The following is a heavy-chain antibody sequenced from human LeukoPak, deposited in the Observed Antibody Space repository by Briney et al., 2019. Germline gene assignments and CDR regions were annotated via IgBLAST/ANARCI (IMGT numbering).Heavy chain of an antibody. Sequence: GGSLRLSCAASGFTFSSYAMSWVRQAPGKGLEWVSAISGSGGSTYYADSVKGRFTISRDNSKNTLYLQMNSLRAEDTAVYYCAKDIVLMVYDRANYYYGMDVWGQGTTVTVSS. CDR2: ISGSGGST. D-gene: IGHD2-8*01. CDR3: AKDIVLMVYDRANYYYGMDV. J-gene: IGHJ6*02. CDR1: GFTFSSYA. V-gene: IGHV3-23*01.